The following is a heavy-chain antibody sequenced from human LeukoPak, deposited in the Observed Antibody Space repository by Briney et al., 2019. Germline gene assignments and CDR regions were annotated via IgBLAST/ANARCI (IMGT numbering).Heavy chain of an antibody. CDR2: IKSKTDGGTT. J-gene: IGHJ4*02. V-gene: IGHV3-15*01. D-gene: IGHD2-21*02. Sequence: GGSLRLSCAASGFTFSNAWMSWVRQAPGKGLEWVGRIKSKTDGGTTDYAAPVKGRFTISRDDSKNTLYLQMNSRKTEDTAVYYCTTDGLAYCGGDCYSGFDYWGQGTLVTVSS. CDR1: GFTFSNAW. CDR3: TTDGLAYCGGDCYSGFDY.